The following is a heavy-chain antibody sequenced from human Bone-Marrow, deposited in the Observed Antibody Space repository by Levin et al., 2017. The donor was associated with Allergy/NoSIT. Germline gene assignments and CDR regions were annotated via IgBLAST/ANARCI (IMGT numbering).Heavy chain of an antibody. CDR2: IIPIFGTA. D-gene: IGHD5-24*01. J-gene: IGHJ4*02. Sequence: SVKVSCKASGGTFSSYAISWVRQAPGQGLEWMGGIIPIFGTANYAQKFQGRVTITADKSTSTAYMELSSLRSEDTAVYYCARDRGEMATTGYFDYWGQGTLVTVSS. V-gene: IGHV1-69*06. CDR1: GGTFSSYA. CDR3: ARDRGEMATTGYFDY.